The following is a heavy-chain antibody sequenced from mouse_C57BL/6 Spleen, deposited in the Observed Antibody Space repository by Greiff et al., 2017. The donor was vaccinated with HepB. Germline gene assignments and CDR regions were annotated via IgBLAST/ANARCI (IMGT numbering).Heavy chain of an antibody. J-gene: IGHJ4*01. V-gene: IGHV1-76*01. CDR1: GYTFTDYY. CDR3: ARDHYGSSYPYAMDY. D-gene: IGHD1-1*01. CDR2: IYPGSGNT. Sequence: VKLMESGAELVRPGASVKLSCKASGYTFTDYYINWVKQRPGQGLEWIARIYPGSGNTYYNEKFKGKATLTAEKSSSTAYMQLSSLTSEDSAVYFCARDHYGSSYPYAMDYWGQGTSVTVSS.